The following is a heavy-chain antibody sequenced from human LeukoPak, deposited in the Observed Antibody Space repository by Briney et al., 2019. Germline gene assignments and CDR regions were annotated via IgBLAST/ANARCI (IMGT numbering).Heavy chain of an antibody. V-gene: IGHV4-59*01. J-gene: IGHJ6*03. CDR2: IYYSGST. D-gene: IGHD3-16*01. CDR3: ARTGPKPYDYYYYYYMDV. CDR1: GGSISSYY. Sequence: SETLSLTCTVSGGSISSYYWCWIRQPPGKGLEWIGYIYYSGSTNYNPSLKSRVTISVDTSKNQFSLKLSSVTAADTAVYYCARTGPKPYDYYYYYYMDVWGKGTTVTVSS.